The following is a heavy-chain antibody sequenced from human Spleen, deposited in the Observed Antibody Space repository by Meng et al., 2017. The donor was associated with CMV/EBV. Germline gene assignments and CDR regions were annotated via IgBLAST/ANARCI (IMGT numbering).Heavy chain of an antibody. CDR3: ARDRDTLVFGVITLSPGDY. CDR2: IIPIFGTA. CDR1: GGTFSSYA. J-gene: IGHJ4*02. Sequence: SVKVSCKASGGTFSSYAISWVRQAPGQGLGWMGGIIPIFGTANYAQKFQGRVTITTDESTSTAYMELSSLRSEDTAVYYCARDRDTLVFGVITLSPGDYWGQGTLVTVSS. V-gene: IGHV1-69*05. D-gene: IGHD3-3*01.